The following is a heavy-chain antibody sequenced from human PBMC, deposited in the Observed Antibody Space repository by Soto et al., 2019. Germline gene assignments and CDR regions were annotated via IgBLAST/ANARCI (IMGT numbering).Heavy chain of an antibody. D-gene: IGHD3-9*01. CDR2: IYWDDSK. CDR1: GFSLSTSGVG. Sequence: QITLKESGPTLVRPTQTLTLTCAFSGFSLSTSGVGVGWIRQPPGKALEWLAVIYWDDSKHYSPSLSSRLTITKDTSKNQVVLTMTNMDPMDTGTYYCAHKGPEDWPLDYWGQGTLVTVSS. J-gene: IGHJ4*02. CDR3: AHKGPEDWPLDY. V-gene: IGHV2-5*02.